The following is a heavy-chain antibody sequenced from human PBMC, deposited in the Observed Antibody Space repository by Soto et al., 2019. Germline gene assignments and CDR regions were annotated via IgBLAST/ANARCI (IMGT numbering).Heavy chain of an antibody. Sequence: QVQLQESGPGLVKPSQTLSLTCTVSGGSISSGDYYWSWIRQPPGKGLEWIGYIYYSGSTYYNPSLQSRVTISVFTSNQHFSLKLSSVTAADTAVYYCARVRPAYFDLWGRGTLVSVSS. CDR3: ARVRPAYFDL. J-gene: IGHJ2*01. V-gene: IGHV4-30-4*01. CDR1: GGSISSGDYY. D-gene: IGHD2-2*01. CDR2: IYYSGST.